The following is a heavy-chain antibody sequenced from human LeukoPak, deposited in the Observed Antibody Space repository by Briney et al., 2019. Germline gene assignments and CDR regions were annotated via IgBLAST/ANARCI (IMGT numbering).Heavy chain of an antibody. Sequence: GESLKISCRGSGYSFTSYLIGWVRQMPGKGLEWMGIIYPGDSDTRYSPSFQGQVTISADKSISTAYLQWSSLKASDTAMYYCARRRSSWYFDYWGQGTLVTVSS. CDR2: IYPGDSDT. V-gene: IGHV5-51*01. CDR1: GYSFTSYL. CDR3: ARRRSSWYFDY. D-gene: IGHD6-13*01. J-gene: IGHJ4*02.